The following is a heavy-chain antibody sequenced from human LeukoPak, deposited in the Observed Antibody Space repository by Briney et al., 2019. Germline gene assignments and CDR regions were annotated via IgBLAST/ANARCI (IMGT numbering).Heavy chain of an antibody. J-gene: IGHJ3*02. V-gene: IGHV4-39*07. CDR3: ALYVSTYYSDTSASIRGASDI. Sequence: KPSETLSLTCTVSGGSISSTTYYWGWIRQPPGKGLEWIGEIDHSGSTNYSPSLKSRVTISVDTSKNQFSLRLSSVTAADTAVYYCALYVSTYYSDTSASIRGASDIWGQGTVVTVSS. D-gene: IGHD3-22*01. CDR2: IDHSGST. CDR1: GGSISSTTYY.